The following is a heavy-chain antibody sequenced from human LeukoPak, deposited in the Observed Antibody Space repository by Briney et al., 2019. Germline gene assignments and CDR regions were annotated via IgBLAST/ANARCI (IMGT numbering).Heavy chain of an antibody. V-gene: IGHV3-21*01. CDR3: AELGITMIGGV. Sequence: PGGSLRLSCAASGFTFSSYSMNWVRQAPGKGLEWVASISTSSSYIYYADSLKGRFTISRDNAKNSMYLQMNSLRAEDTAVYYCAELGITMIGGVWGKGATVTISS. CDR2: ISTSSSYI. D-gene: IGHD3-10*02. CDR1: GFTFSSYS. J-gene: IGHJ6*04.